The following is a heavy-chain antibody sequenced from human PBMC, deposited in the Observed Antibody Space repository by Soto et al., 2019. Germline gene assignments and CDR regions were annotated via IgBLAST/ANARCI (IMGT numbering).Heavy chain of an antibody. CDR1: GGTFSSYA. D-gene: IGHD1-26*01. J-gene: IGHJ3*02. Sequence: QVQLVQSGAEVKKPGSSVKVSCKASGGTFSSYAISWVRQAPGKGLEWMGGIIPIFGTAHYAQKFQGRVTITADESTITADMELSSLRSEDTDVYYCAGGDSVSYQLPDAFDIWGQGTMVTVAS. V-gene: IGHV1-69*01. CDR2: IIPIFGTA. CDR3: AGGDSVSYQLPDAFDI.